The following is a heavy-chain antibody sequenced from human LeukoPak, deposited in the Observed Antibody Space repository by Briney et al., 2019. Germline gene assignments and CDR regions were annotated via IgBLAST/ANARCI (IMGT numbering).Heavy chain of an antibody. V-gene: IGHV4-59*01. Sequence: PSETLSLTCTVSGGSISSYYWSWIRQPPGKGLEWIGYIYYSGSTNYNPSLKSRVTISVDTSKNQFSLNLSSVTAADTAVYYCARSPPVAGNFDYWGQGTLVTVSS. CDR1: GGSISSYY. CDR3: ARSPPVAGNFDY. D-gene: IGHD6-19*01. J-gene: IGHJ4*02. CDR2: IYYSGST.